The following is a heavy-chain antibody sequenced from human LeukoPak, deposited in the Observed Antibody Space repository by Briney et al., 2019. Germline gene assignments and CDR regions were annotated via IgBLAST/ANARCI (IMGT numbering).Heavy chain of an antibody. Sequence: SETLSLTCAVYGGSFSGYYWSWIRQPPGKGLEWIGEINHSGSTNYNPPLKSRVTISVDTSKNQFSLKLSSVTAADTAVYYCARSRTLKLTGSPYYYYYGMDVWGQGTTVTVSS. CDR2: INHSGST. J-gene: IGHJ6*02. CDR3: ARSRTLKLTGSPYYYYYGMDV. V-gene: IGHV4-34*01. CDR1: GGSFSGYY. D-gene: IGHD1-20*01.